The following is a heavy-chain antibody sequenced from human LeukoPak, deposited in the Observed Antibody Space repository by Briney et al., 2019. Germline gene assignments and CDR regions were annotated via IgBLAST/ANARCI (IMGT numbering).Heavy chain of an antibody. D-gene: IGHD6-19*01. V-gene: IGHV3-74*01. CDR3: ARVGYSSGIGVGVDY. J-gene: IGHJ4*02. CDR1: GFTFSSYS. Sequence: TGGSLRLSCAASGFTFSSYSMNWVRQAPGKGLVWVSRINSDGSSTSYADSVKGRFTISRDNAKNTLYLQMNSLRAEDTAVYYCARVGYSSGIGVGVDYWGQGTLVTVSS. CDR2: INSDGSST.